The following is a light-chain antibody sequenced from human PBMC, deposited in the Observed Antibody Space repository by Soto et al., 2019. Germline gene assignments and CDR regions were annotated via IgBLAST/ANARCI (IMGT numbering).Light chain of an antibody. CDR2: GAS. CDR3: QQYGSKLSIT. Sequence: EIVLTQSPGTLSLSPGERATLSCRASQSVSSSYLAWYQQKPGQAPRLLIYGASSRATGIPDRFSGSGSGTDFTLTISRLEPEDFAVYYCQQYGSKLSITLGQGTRLEIK. J-gene: IGKJ5*01. CDR1: QSVSSSY. V-gene: IGKV3-20*01.